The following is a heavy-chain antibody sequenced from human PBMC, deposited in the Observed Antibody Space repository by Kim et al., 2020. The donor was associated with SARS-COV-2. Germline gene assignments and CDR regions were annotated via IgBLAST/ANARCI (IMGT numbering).Heavy chain of an antibody. CDR1: GYNFIGYS. Sequence: ASVKVSCKASGYNFIGYSINWVRQAPGHALQWMGWINTNTGNPTYAQDFTGRFVFSLDTSVSTAYLHINSLKAEDTAIYYCARDDAYGEYRIWGQGTLVTVSS. CDR2: INTNTGNP. J-gene: IGHJ4*02. V-gene: IGHV7-4-1*02. D-gene: IGHD4-17*01. CDR3: ARDDAYGEYRI.